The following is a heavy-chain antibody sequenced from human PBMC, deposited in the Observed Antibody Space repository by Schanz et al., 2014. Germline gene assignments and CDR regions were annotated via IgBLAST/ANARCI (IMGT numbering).Heavy chain of an antibody. CDR1: GGSFSGYY. V-gene: IGHV4-34*01. CDR2: ISYSGVT. CDR3: ARDRGHGDLPGDI. D-gene: IGHD4-17*01. Sequence: QVQLQQWGAGLLKPSETLSLTCGVFGGSFSGYYWSWIRQPPGKGLEWIGYISYSGVTYYNPSLKSRVTISVDTSKNQFSLKLSSVTAADTAVYYCARDRGHGDLPGDIWGQGTMVTVSS. J-gene: IGHJ3*02.